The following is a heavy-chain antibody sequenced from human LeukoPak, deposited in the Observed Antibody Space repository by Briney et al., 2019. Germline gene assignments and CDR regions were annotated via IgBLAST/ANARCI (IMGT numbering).Heavy chain of an antibody. CDR3: ARDHSSWYRGWFDP. J-gene: IGHJ5*02. CDR2: IIPILGIA. CDR1: GGTFSSYA. D-gene: IGHD6-13*01. V-gene: IGHV1-69*04. Sequence: SVKVSCKASGGTFSSYAISWVRQAPGQGLEWMGRIIPILGIANYAQKFQGRVTITADKSTSTAYMELSSLRSEDTAVYYCARDHSSWYRGWFDPWGQGTLVTVSS.